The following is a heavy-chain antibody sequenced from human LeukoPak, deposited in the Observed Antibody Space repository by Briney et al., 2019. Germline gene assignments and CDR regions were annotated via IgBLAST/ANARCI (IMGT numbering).Heavy chain of an antibody. CDR3: ARGSMIVVVKYFDY. V-gene: IGHV1-2*02. CDR2: INPNSGGT. CDR1: GYTFTGYY. D-gene: IGHD3-22*01. J-gene: IGHJ4*02. Sequence: GASVTVSCKASGYTFTGYYMHWVRQAPGQGLEWMGWINPNSGGTNYAQKFQGRVTMTRDTSISTAYMELSRLRSDDTAVYYCARGSMIVVVKYFDYWGQGTLVTVSS.